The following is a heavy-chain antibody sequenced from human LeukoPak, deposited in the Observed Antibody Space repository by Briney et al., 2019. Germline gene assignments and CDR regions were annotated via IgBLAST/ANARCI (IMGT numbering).Heavy chain of an antibody. Sequence: GGSLRLSCAASGFALSRHWMTWVRQVPGRGPEWVANVNRDGSETYYLDSVKGRFTISKDNAKNSLYLQMNSLRAEDTALYHCARNNGMDVWGQGTTVIVSS. CDR1: GFALSRHW. CDR2: VNRDGSET. CDR3: ARNNGMDV. J-gene: IGHJ6*02. V-gene: IGHV3-7*03.